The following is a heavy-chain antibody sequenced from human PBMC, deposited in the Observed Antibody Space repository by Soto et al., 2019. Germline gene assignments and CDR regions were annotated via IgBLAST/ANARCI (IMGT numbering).Heavy chain of an antibody. D-gene: IGHD3-22*01. CDR3: AKDLSSDSSGYYRPLDY. CDR2: ISYDGSNK. Sequence: QVQLVESGGGVVQPGRSLRLSCAASGFTFSSYGMHWVRQAPGKGLEWVAVISYDGSNKYYADSVKGRFTISRDNSKNTLYLQMNSLRAEDTAVYYCAKDLSSDSSGYYRPLDYWGQGTLVTVSS. V-gene: IGHV3-30*18. CDR1: GFTFSSYG. J-gene: IGHJ4*02.